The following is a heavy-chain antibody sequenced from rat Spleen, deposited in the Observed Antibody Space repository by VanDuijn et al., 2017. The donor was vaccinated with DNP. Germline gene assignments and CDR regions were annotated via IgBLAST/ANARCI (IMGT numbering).Heavy chain of an antibody. CDR2: ISYSGRT. J-gene: IGHJ2*01. CDR1: AYSITTNY. CDR3: ARWSDYFDY. Sequence: EVQLQESGPGLVKPSQSLSLTCSVTAYSITTNYWAWIRKFPGNKMEWIGHISYSGRTTYNPSLKSRISITRDTSKNQFFLHLNSVTTEDTATYYCARWSDYFDYWGQGVMVTVSS. V-gene: IGHV3-1*01.